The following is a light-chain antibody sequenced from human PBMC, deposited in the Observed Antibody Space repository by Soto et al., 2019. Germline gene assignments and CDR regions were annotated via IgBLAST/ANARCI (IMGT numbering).Light chain of an antibody. Sequence: EIVLTQSPATLSLSPGERATLSCRASQSVGSYLAWFQQRPGQAPRLVIHDASKRATGIPARFSGSGSGTNFSITISGQAHEVFAFYCDQQRDKWPFTFGPGTRVDIK. V-gene: IGKV3-11*01. CDR1: QSVGSY. CDR2: DAS. CDR3: QQRDKWPFT. J-gene: IGKJ3*01.